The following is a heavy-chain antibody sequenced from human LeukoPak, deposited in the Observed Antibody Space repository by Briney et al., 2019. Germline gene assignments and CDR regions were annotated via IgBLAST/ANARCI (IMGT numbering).Heavy chain of an antibody. V-gene: IGHV1-2*02. Sequence: ASVKVSCKASGYTFAGYYMHWVRQAPGQGLEWMGWINPNSGGTNYAQKFQGRVTITRDMSTSTAYMELSSLRSEDTAVYYCAASRYTIFGVVRDAFDIWGQGTMVTVSS. J-gene: IGHJ3*02. CDR1: GYTFAGYY. D-gene: IGHD3-3*01. CDR2: INPNSGGT. CDR3: AASRYTIFGVVRDAFDI.